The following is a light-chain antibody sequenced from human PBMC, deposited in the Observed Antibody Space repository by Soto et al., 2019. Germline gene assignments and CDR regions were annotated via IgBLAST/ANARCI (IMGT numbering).Light chain of an antibody. CDR1: SSDVGGYNY. CDR3: CSYAGSYPVV. V-gene: IGLV2-11*01. CDR2: DVS. Sequence: QSALTQPRSVSGSPGQSVTISCTGTSSDVGGYNYVSWYQLHPSKAPKLMIYDVSKRPSGVPDRFSGSKSGNTASLTISGLQAEDEADYYCCSYAGSYPVVFGGGTKLTVL. J-gene: IGLJ2*01.